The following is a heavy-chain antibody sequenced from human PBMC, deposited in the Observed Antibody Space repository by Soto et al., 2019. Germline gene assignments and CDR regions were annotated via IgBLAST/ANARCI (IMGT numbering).Heavy chain of an antibody. J-gene: IGHJ4*02. D-gene: IGHD4-4*01. V-gene: IGHV3-30-3*01. CDR1: GFTFSSYA. CDR2: ISYDGSNK. CDR3: AVTWSSVGYFDY. Sequence: PGGSLRLSCAASGFTFSSYAMHWVRQAPGKGLEWVAVISYDGSNKYYADSVKGRFTISRDNSKNTLYLQMNSLRAEDTAVYYCAVTWSSVGYFDYWGQGTLVTVSS.